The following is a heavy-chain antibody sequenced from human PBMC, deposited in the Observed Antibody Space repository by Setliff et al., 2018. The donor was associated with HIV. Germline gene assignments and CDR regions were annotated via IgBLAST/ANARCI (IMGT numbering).Heavy chain of an antibody. CDR2: IIPMFGTA. V-gene: IGHV1-69*13. D-gene: IGHD3-10*01. Sequence: SVKVSCKASGGTFSSYPITWVRQAPGQGLEWMGGIIPMFGTANYAQKFQGRVTITADASTKTAYMELSGLRSEDTAVYYCARGADGDLHYYMDVWGKGTTVTVSS. CDR1: GGTFSSYP. CDR3: ARGADGDLHYYMDV. J-gene: IGHJ6*03.